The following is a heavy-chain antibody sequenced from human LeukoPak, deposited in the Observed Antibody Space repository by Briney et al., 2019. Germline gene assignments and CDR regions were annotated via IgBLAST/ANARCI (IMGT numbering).Heavy chain of an antibody. CDR3: ARSGVGPPVTEPFDY. D-gene: IGHD3-10*01. CDR1: GGSISSYY. V-gene: IGHV4-59*01. Sequence: SETLSLTCTVSGGSISSYYWSWIRQPPGKGLEWIGYIYYSGSTNYNPSLKSRVTISVDTSKNQFSLKLSSVTAADTAVYYCARSGVGPPVTEPFDYWGQGTLVIVFS. CDR2: IYYSGST. J-gene: IGHJ4*02.